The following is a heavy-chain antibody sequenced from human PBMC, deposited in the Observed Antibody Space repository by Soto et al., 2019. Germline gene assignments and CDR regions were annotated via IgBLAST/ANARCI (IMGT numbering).Heavy chain of an antibody. J-gene: IGHJ4*02. D-gene: IGHD1-1*01. V-gene: IGHV4-59*12. CDR2: TYYSGST. Sequence: SGTLSLTCNVSGGSISTYYWSSIRQPPGKGLEWIGYTYYSGSTTYNPSLKSRVTISVDTSENQFSLKLSSVTAADTAVYYCARGWVGTGSHYFRYWGQGTLVTVSS. CDR1: GGSISTYY. CDR3: ARGWVGTGSHYFRY.